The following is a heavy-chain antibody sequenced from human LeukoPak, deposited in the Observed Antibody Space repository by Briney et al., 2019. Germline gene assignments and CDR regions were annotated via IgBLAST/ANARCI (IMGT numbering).Heavy chain of an antibody. CDR1: GFTFSAYS. CDR3: ARDREWETGHRYAFGV. V-gene: IGHV3-21*01. J-gene: IGHJ3*01. Sequence: PGGSLRLSCAASGFTFSAYSMSWVRQAPGKGLEWVSSISSSSGYIYYADSVKGRFTISRDNAKNSLYLQMYSLRVEDTAVYYCARDREWETGHRYAFGVWGQGTTVTVSS. CDR2: ISSSSGYI. D-gene: IGHD1-26*01.